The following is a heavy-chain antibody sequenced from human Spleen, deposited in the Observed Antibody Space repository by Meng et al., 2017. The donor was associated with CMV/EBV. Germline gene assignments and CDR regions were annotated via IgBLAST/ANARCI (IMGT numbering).Heavy chain of an antibody. CDR3: ARRGPSYCGVDCLAWFDP. J-gene: IGHJ5*02. CDR2: IRVYNGDT. CDR1: GYTFTSYG. V-gene: IGHV1-18*01. Sequence: ASVKVSCKASGYTFTSYGINWVRQAPGQGLEWLGWIRVYNGDTKYAQKFQDRVTMTTDTSTSTAYLELRSLRSDDTAVYRCARRGPSYCGVDCLAWFDPWGQGTLVTVSS. D-gene: IGHD2-21*01.